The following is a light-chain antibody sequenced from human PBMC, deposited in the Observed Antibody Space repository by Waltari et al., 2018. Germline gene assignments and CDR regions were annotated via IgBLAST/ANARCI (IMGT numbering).Light chain of an antibody. J-gene: IGKJ2*01. Sequence: DVVLTQSPLSPSVTLGQSASVPCRSSQSLAFSDGKTYLNWFHQRPGQSPRRLIYKVSNRESGVPDRISGSGSGTDFALKISRVEAEDVGVYYCMEGAQWYTFGQGTKLEIK. CDR3: MEGAQWYT. CDR1: QSLAFSDGKTY. CDR2: KVS. V-gene: IGKV2-30*01.